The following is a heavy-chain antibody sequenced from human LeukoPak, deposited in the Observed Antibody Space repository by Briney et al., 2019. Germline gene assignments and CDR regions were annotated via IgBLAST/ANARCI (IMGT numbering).Heavy chain of an antibody. V-gene: IGHV3-21*01. Sequence: PGGSLRLSCAASGFTFSSYSMNWVRQAPGKGLEWVSSISSSSSYIYYADSVKGRFTISRDNAKNSLYLQMNSLRAEDTAVYYCARDLMVNYYYYGMDVWGQGTTVTVSS. J-gene: IGHJ6*02. CDR3: ARDLMVNYYYYGMDV. CDR1: GFTFSSYS. D-gene: IGHD5-18*01. CDR2: ISSSSSYI.